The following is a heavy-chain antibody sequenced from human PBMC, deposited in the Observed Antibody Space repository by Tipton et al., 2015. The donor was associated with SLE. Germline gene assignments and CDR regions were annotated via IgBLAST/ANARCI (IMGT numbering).Heavy chain of an antibody. CDR3: ARTLDALEI. CDR2: AYTTGSP. V-gene: IGHV4-61*02. Sequence: TLSLTCTVSGVSISSASYYWNWIRQPAGKGLEWIGRAYTTGSPYYNPSLESRVAISIDASKNQFSLKLTAVTAADTAVSYCARTLDALEIWGQGTMVTVSS. J-gene: IGHJ3*02. CDR1: GVSISSASYY.